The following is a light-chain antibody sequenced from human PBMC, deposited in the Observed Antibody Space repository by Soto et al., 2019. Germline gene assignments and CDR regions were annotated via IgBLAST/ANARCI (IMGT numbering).Light chain of an antibody. J-gene: IGKJ2*01. CDR1: QDISNY. CDR2: DAS. CDR3: QQYDILPNT. V-gene: IGKV1-33*01. Sequence: DIQMTQSPSSLSASVGDRVIITCQASQDISNYLNWYQQKPGRAPKLLIYDASNLDPGVPSRFTGSGSGTDFTFTISSLQPEEIATYYCQQYDILPNTFGQGTKLEIK.